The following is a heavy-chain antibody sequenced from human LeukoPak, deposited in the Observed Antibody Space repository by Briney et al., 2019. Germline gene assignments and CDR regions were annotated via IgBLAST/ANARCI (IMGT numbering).Heavy chain of an antibody. CDR3: ARELHPDFNWFDP. J-gene: IGHJ5*02. CDR1: GGSISSGGYY. D-gene: IGHD5-24*01. CDR2: IYYSGST. Sequence: LSLTCTVSGGSISSGGYYWSWIRQHPGKGLEWIGYIYYSGSTYYNPSLKSRVTISVDTSKNQFSLKLSSVTAADTAVYYCARELHPDFNWFDPWGQGTLVTVSS. V-gene: IGHV4-31*03.